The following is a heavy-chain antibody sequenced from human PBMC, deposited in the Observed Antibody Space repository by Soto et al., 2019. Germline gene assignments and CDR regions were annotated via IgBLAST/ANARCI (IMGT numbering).Heavy chain of an antibody. Sequence: QVQLVQSGAEVKKPGSSVKVSCKVSGGTFSNYAIDWVRLAPGHGLEWMGGIGPIFGTTYYTQKFQGRASIIADDSTTTAYLEMSSLRSEDTAIYYCARVEAVAGLYNYPGLDVWGQGTAVTVSS. D-gene: IGHD6-19*01. J-gene: IGHJ6*02. CDR2: IGPIFGTT. CDR3: ARVEAVAGLYNYPGLDV. V-gene: IGHV1-69*12. CDR1: GGTFSNYA.